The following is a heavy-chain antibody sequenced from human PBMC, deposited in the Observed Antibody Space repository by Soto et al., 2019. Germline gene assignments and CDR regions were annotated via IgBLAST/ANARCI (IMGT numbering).Heavy chain of an antibody. D-gene: IGHD3-22*01. CDR3: ASHLQDYDSSGYYSSSYAFDY. Sequence: QVQLVQSGAEVKKPGASVKVSCKASGYTFTSYAMHWVRQAPGQRLEWMGWINAGNGNTKYSQKFQGRVTITRDTSASTAYMELSSLRSEDTAVYYCASHLQDYDSSGYYSSSYAFDYWGQGTLVTVSS. CDR2: INAGNGNT. J-gene: IGHJ4*02. V-gene: IGHV1-3*01. CDR1: GYTFTSYA.